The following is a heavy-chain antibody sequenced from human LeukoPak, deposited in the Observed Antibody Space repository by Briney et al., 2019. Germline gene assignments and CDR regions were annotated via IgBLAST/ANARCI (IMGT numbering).Heavy chain of an antibody. J-gene: IGHJ4*02. V-gene: IGHV4-34*01. CDR1: GGSFRGYY. Sequence: SETLSLTCAVYGGSFRGYYWSWIRQPPGKGLEWIGEINHSGSTNYNPSLKSRVTISVDTSKNQFSLKLSSVTAADTAVYYCARGKSSGYFPFDYWGQGTLVTVSS. CDR2: INHSGST. D-gene: IGHD3-22*01. CDR3: ARGKSSGYFPFDY.